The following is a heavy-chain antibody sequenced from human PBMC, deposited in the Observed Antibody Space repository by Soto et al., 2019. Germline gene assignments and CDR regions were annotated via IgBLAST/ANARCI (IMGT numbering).Heavy chain of an antibody. CDR2: SSNRDRST. Sequence: PGGSLRLSCAASGFIFSDYYMTWIRQAPGKGLERISRSSNRDRSTYYADSVKDRFVVSKDNAKNLVYLQMNSLRAEDTAVYFCARAWRIEKFGVISMSKGMDVWGQGTTVTVSS. J-gene: IGHJ6*02. D-gene: IGHD3-3*01. V-gene: IGHV3-11*01. CDR1: GFIFSDYY. CDR3: ARAWRIEKFGVISMSKGMDV.